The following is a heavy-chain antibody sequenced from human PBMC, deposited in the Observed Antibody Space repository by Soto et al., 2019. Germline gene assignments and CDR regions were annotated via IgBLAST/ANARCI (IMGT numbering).Heavy chain of an antibody. D-gene: IGHD3-10*01. Sequence: ASVKVACKASGYTFTGYYMHWVRQAPGQGLEWMGWINPNSGGTNYAQKFQGWVTMTRDTSISTAYMELSRLRSDDTAVYYCARDPSLLVSGGGLEYYFDYWGQGTLVTVSS. CDR2: INPNSGGT. V-gene: IGHV1-2*04. CDR1: GYTFTGYY. J-gene: IGHJ4*02. CDR3: ARDPSLLVSGGGLEYYFDY.